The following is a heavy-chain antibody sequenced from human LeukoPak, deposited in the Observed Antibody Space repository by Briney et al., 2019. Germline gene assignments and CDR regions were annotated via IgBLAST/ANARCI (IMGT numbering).Heavy chain of an antibody. V-gene: IGHV1-18*01. CDR3: ARDLKMGYSSGRYSWGTGSSNDY. CDR2: ISGYNGNT. D-gene: IGHD6-19*01. J-gene: IGHJ4*02. Sequence: ASVKVSCKASGYTFTNYGISWVRQAPGQGLEWMGWISGYNGNTNYAQKFQGRITMTTDTSTSTGYMELRSLRSDDTAVYYCARDLKMGYSSGRYSWGTGSSNDYWGQGTLVTVPS. CDR1: GYTFTNYG.